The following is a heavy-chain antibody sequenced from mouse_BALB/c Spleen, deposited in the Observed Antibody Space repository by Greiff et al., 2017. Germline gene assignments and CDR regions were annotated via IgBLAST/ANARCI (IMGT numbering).Heavy chain of an antibody. CDR3: ARDLGLTGTAY. D-gene: IGHD4-1*01. Sequence: EVKVVESGGGLVKPGGSLKLSCAASGFTFSDYYMYWVRQTPEKRLEWVATISDGGSYTYYPDSVKGRFTISRDNAKNNLYLQMSSLKSEDTAMYYCARDLGLTGTAYWGQGTLVTVSA. CDR1: GFTFSDYY. CDR2: ISDGGSYT. V-gene: IGHV5-4*02. J-gene: IGHJ3*01.